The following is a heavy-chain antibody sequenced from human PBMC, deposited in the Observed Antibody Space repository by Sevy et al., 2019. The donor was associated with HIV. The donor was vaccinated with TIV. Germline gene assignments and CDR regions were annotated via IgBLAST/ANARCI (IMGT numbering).Heavy chain of an antibody. J-gene: IGHJ4*02. CDR3: ARAAYYCSTTSCYIDY. CDR1: GFTFSTYT. V-gene: IGHV3-21*01. CDR2: ISSSSSYI. Sequence: GGSLRLSCAASGFTFSTYTMNWVRQAPGKGLEWVSSISSSSSYIYYADSVKGRFTISRDNAKNSLYLQMNSLRVEDTAVYYCARAAYYCSTTSCYIDYWGQGTLVTVSS. D-gene: IGHD2-2*02.